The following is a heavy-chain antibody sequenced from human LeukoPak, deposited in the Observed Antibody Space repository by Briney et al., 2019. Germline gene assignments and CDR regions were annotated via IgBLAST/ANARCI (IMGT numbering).Heavy chain of an antibody. V-gene: IGHV3-74*01. J-gene: IGHJ3*02. CDR1: GFTFSSYW. CDR2: INSDGSST. D-gene: IGHD1-1*01. CDR3: AVGYNPDAFDI. Sequence: GGSLRLSCAASGFTFSSYWMHWVRQAPGKGLVWVSRINSDGSSTSYADSVKGRFTISRDNAKNALYLQMNSLRAKDTAVYYCAVGYNPDAFDIWGQGTMVTVSS.